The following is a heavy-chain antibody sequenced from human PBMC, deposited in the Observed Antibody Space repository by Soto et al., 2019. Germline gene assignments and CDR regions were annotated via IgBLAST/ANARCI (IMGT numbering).Heavy chain of an antibody. Sequence: ASVKVSCKASGNTFNNHAVSWLRQAPGQGLEWMGWISTYSETRNYARKFQDRVTMSSDTSTSTVYMELRSLTSNDTAIYYCAGDPNTSRFDYWGQGTPVTVSS. CDR2: ISTYSETR. CDR1: GNTFNNHA. D-gene: IGHD2-2*01. J-gene: IGHJ4*02. CDR3: AGDPNTSRFDY. V-gene: IGHV1-18*01.